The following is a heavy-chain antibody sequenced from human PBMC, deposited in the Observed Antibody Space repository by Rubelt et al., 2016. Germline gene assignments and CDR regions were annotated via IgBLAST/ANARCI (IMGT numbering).Heavy chain of an antibody. V-gene: IGHV4-34*01. CDR3: AGGRFYYYGSGSYRGSLDY. D-gene: IGHD3-10*01. CDR2: IYYSGST. J-gene: IGHJ4*02. CDR1: GGSFSGYY. Sequence: QVQLQQWGAGLLKPSETLSLTCAVYGGSFSGYYWSWIRQPPGKGLEWIGYIYYSGSTNYNPSLKGLVTISVDTSKNQCSRRLRCVIAADSAVYYCAGGRFYYYGSGSYRGSLDYWGQGTLVTVSS.